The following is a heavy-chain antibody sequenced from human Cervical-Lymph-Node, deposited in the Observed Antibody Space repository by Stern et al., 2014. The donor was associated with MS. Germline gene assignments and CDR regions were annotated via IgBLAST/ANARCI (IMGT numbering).Heavy chain of an antibody. J-gene: IGHJ4*02. D-gene: IGHD2-21*02. CDR2: IIPFFGTT. Sequence: MQLVESGDEAKKPGSSVKVFCKTLGGTFSNYGFFWVRQAPGQGLEWMGGIIPFFGTTNYAQKFQGRVTITADESTSTVYMELRSLRSDDSAIYYCTASGGGPHDYYFEWWGQGTLVTVSS. CDR3: TASGGGPHDYYFEW. V-gene: IGHV1-69*01. CDR1: GGTFSNYG.